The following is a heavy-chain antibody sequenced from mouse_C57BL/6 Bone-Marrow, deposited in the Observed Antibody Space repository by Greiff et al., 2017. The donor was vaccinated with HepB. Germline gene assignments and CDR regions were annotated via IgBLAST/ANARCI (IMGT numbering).Heavy chain of an antibody. D-gene: IGHD2-2*01. CDR2: IDPSDSYT. CDR3: ARPINYVYGGYYYAMDY. J-gene: IGHJ4*01. CDR1: GYTFTSYW. V-gene: IGHV1-50*01. Sequence: VQLQQPGAELVKPGASVKLSCKASGYTFTSYWMQWVKQRPGQGLEWIGEIDPSDSYTNYNQKFKGKATLTVDTSSSTAYMQLSSLTSEDSAVYYCARPINYVYGGYYYAMDYWGQGTSVTVSP.